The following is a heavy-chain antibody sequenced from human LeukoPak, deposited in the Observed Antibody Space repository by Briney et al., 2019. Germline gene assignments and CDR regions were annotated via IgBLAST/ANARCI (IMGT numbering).Heavy chain of an antibody. CDR1: GASISSYS. V-gene: IGHV4-4*07. J-gene: IGHJ3*02. CDR3: ARDPAPDAFDI. CDR2: IYSSRST. Sequence: SGTLSLTCTVSGASISSYSWSWIRQPAGKTLEWIGRIYSSRSTNYNPSLKSRVTMSADTSKNHFSLKLSSVTAADTAVYYCARDPAPDAFDIWGQGTMVTVSS.